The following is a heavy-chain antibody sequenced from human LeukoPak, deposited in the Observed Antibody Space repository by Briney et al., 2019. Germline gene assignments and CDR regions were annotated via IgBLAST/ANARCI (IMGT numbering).Heavy chain of an antibody. J-gene: IGHJ4*02. D-gene: IGHD6-13*01. V-gene: IGHV4-4*02. CDR1: GGSINSTNW. CDR3: ASGDTNNWYAVFDY. CDR2: MYQSGNT. Sequence: SGTLSLTCAVSGGSINSTNWWSWVRQPPGKGLEWIGEMYQSGNTRYNPSLKSRVTIPADKSKNQFSLKVSSVTAADTAVYYCASGDTNNWYAVFDYWGQGTLVTVSS.